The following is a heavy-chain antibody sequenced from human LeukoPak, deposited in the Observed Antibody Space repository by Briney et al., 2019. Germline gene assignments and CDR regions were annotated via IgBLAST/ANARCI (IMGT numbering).Heavy chain of an antibody. D-gene: IGHD5-18*01. CDR3: AKDLRQYSYGPNPFDY. CDR1: GFTFSSYA. J-gene: IGHJ4*02. Sequence: GGSLRLSCAASGFTFSSYAMRWVRQAPGKGLEWVAVISYDGSNKYYADSVKGRFTISRDNSKNTLYLQMNSLRAEDTAVYYSAKDLRQYSYGPNPFDYWGQGTLVTVSS. CDR2: ISYDGSNK. V-gene: IGHV3-30*18.